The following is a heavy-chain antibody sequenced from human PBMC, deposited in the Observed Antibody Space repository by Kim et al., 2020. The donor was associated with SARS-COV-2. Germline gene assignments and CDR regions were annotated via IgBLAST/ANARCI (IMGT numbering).Heavy chain of an antibody. V-gene: IGHV3-49*03. D-gene: IGHD6-13*01. CDR2: IRSKGHGGRT. Sequence: GGSLRLSCTASGFTFGDYSMSWFRQAPGKGLEWVGFIRSKGHGGRTQYAASVKGRFTISRDDSKSIAYLQMNSLKTEDTALYYCTRESPERRDSSSWSEDWFDPWGQGTLVTVSS. J-gene: IGHJ5*02. CDR3: TRESPERRDSSSWSEDWFDP. CDR1: GFTFGDYS.